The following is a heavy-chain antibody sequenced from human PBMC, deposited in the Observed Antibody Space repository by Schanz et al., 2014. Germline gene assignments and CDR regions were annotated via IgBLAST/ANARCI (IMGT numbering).Heavy chain of an antibody. V-gene: IGHV3-23*01. Sequence: EVQLLESGGGLVQPGGSLRLSCAASGFTFGSYAMTWVRQAPGKGLEWVSSISHSGGSKYYADSVKGRFTISRDNSENTLYLQMNSLSADDTAVFYCAKGMGYCSGGTCYDYYYYGLDVWGQGTTVTVSS. CDR3: AKGMGYCSGGTCYDYYYYGLDV. J-gene: IGHJ6*02. CDR2: ISHSGGSK. CDR1: GFTFGSYA. D-gene: IGHD2-15*01.